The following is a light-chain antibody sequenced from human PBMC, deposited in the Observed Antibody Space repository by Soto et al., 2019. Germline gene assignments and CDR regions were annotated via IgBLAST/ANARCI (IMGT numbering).Light chain of an antibody. CDR3: NSFTTSSTYV. V-gene: IGLV2-14*03. CDR1: TSDVGRYNY. CDR2: DVS. J-gene: IGLJ1*01. Sequence: TPPSPLSGPPGPLVSPSCPGKTSDVGRYNYVSWYQQHPGKAPKLMIYDVSYRPSWVSNRFSGSKSGITASLTISGLQAEDEADYYCNSFTTSSTYVFGTGTKVTV.